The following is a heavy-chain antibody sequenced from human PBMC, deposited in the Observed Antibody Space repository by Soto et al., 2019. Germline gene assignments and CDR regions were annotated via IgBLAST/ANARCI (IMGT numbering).Heavy chain of an antibody. J-gene: IGHJ3*02. CDR3: ASLPGVYSGYEEGRNAFDI. D-gene: IGHD5-12*01. CDR1: GGSVSSGSYY. Sequence: QVQLQESGPGLVKPSETLSLTCTVSGGSVSSGSYYWSWIRQPPGKGLEWIGYIYYSGSTNYNPSLKSRVTISVDTSKNQFSLKLSSVTAADTAVYYCASLPGVYSGYEEGRNAFDIWGQGTMVTVSS. CDR2: IYYSGST. V-gene: IGHV4-61*01.